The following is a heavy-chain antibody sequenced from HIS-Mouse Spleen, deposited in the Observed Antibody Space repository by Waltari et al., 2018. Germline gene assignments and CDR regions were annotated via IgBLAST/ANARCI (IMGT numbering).Heavy chain of an antibody. CDR3: AREIPYSSSWYDWYFDL. V-gene: IGHV4-39*07. CDR1: RGSISSSSYS. J-gene: IGHJ2*01. D-gene: IGHD6-13*01. CDR2: IYYSGST. Sequence: QLQLQESGPGLVQPSETLSLTCTVSRGSISSSSYSWGWFRQPPGKGLEWIGSIYYSGSTYYNPSLKSRVTISVDTSKNQFSLKLSSVTAADTAVYYCAREIPYSSSWYDWYFDLWGRGTLVTVSS.